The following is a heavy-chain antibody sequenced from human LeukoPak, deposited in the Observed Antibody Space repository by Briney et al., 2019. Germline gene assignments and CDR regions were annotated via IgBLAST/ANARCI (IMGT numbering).Heavy chain of an antibody. J-gene: IGHJ4*02. CDR1: GFTLTRHA. Sequence: GGSLRLSCAASGFTLTRHAMSWVRQAPGKGLEWVSVIDDRGDITYYADSVKGRFTISRDTSTNTVFLQMNSLGLDDTAVYYCAKEWLQHTKGTDHWGQGTLVTVSS. CDR2: IDDRGDIT. V-gene: IGHV3-23*01. D-gene: IGHD5-12*01. CDR3: AKEWLQHTKGTDH.